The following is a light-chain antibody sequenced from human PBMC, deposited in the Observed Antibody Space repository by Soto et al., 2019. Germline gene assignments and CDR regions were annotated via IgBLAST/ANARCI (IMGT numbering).Light chain of an antibody. CDR2: DAS. Sequence: EIVFTQSPATLSLSPGERATLSCRASQSVSSYLAWYQQKPGQAPRLLIHDASNRATGIPARFSGSGSGTDFTPTISSLEPEDFAVYYCQQRSNWPPIFTFGGGTKVDIK. CDR1: QSVSSY. J-gene: IGKJ4*01. CDR3: QQRSNWPPIFT. V-gene: IGKV3-11*01.